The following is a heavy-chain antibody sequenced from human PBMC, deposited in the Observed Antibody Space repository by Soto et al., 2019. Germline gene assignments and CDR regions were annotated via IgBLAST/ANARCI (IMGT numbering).Heavy chain of an antibody. CDR3: VTLMYYYGVRGPFGY. CDR2: ISSSTTYT. D-gene: IGHD3-10*01. V-gene: IGHV3-11*05. J-gene: IGHJ4*02. CDR1: GFTFSDYY. Sequence: QVQLVESGGGLVKPGGSLRLSCAASGFTFSDYYMSWIRQAPGKGLEWVSYISSSTTYTNYADSVKGRFTISRDNAKNSLYLQMNGLRVEDTAVYYCVTLMYYYGVRGPFGYWGQGTLLTVSS.